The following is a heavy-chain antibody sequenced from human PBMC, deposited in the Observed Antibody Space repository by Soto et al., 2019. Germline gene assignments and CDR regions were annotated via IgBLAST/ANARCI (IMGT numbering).Heavy chain of an antibody. D-gene: IGHD5-12*01. CDR1: GGSISSGGYY. V-gene: IGHV4-31*03. Sequence: SETVSLTCTVSGGSISSGGYYWSWIRQHPGKGLEWIGYIYYSGSTYYNPSLKSRVTISVDTFKNQFSLKLSSVTAADTAVYYCARDRAYGGYDYFDYWGQGTLVTVSS. J-gene: IGHJ4*02. CDR2: IYYSGST. CDR3: ARDRAYGGYDYFDY.